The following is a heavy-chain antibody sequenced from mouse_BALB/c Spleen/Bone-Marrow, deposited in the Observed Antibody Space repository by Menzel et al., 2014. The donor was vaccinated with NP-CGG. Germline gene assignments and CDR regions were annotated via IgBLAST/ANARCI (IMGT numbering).Heavy chain of an antibody. CDR1: GFAFSSYD. CDR2: ISSGGGST. CDR3: ARPLYYYGSSPFYAMDY. Sequence: EVKVVESGGDLVKPGGSLKLSCAASGFAFSSYDMSWVRQTPEKRLEWVAYISSGGGSTYYPDTVKGRFTISRDNAKNTLYLQMSSLKSEDTAMYYCARPLYYYGSSPFYAMDYWGQGTSVTVSS. V-gene: IGHV5-12-1*01. J-gene: IGHJ4*01. D-gene: IGHD1-1*01.